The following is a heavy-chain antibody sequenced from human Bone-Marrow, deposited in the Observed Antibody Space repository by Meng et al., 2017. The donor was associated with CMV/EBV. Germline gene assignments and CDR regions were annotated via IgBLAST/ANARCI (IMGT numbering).Heavy chain of an antibody. V-gene: IGHV1-2*02. CDR3: SRDGARTVTPNYYFYYGMGV. D-gene: IGHD4-23*01. CDR2: INPSSGGT. Sequence: ASVKVSCKASGYTFTGYYMHWVRQAPGQGLEWMGWINPSSGGTNNAQKFKGRVTMTRDTSISTAYMELSRPRSDDSAVYYCSRDGARTVTPNYYFYYGMGVWGQGTTVTVSS. CDR1: GYTFTGYY. J-gene: IGHJ6*02.